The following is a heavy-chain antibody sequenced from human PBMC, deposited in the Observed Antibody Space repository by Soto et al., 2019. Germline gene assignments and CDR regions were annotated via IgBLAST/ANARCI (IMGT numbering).Heavy chain of an antibody. D-gene: IGHD3-22*01. CDR2: ITSNDGRT. V-gene: IGHV3-23*01. CDR1: GFTFSDYV. Sequence: PGGSLRLSCAASGFTFSDYVMNWVRQAPGKGLEWVSAITSNDGRTYYADSVKGRFTISRDDSKNTLYLQMNNLRADDTAKYYCAKAPIRLITVVLDYWGPGTLVTVSS. CDR3: AKAPIRLITVVLDY. J-gene: IGHJ4*01.